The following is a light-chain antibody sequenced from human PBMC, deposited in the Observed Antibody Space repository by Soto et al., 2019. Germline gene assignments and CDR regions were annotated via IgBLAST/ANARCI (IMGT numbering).Light chain of an antibody. V-gene: IGKV3-20*01. CDR2: EAS. Sequence: EIVLTQSPGSLSLSPGERATLSCRASQYVPNNWLLRYQQKPGQVPRLLIYEASSRPAGIPDRFIGSGSGTDFTLTISRLEPDDFAVYYCQQYGDSSPFGGGTRVEIK. CDR1: QYVPNNW. CDR3: QQYGDSSP. J-gene: IGKJ4*01.